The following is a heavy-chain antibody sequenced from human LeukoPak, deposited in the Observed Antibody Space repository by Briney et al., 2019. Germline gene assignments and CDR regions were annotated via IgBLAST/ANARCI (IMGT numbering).Heavy chain of an antibody. J-gene: IGHJ4*02. CDR1: GFTFSTYS. V-gene: IGHV3-48*04. CDR2: ISSSSSII. CDR3: ARADGDY. D-gene: IGHD5-24*01. Sequence: GGSLRLSCAASGFTFSTYSMNWVRQAPGKGLEFVSYISSSSSIISYGDSVKGRFTISRDNAKNSVYLQMSSLSAEDTALYFFARADGDYWGQGTLVAVSS.